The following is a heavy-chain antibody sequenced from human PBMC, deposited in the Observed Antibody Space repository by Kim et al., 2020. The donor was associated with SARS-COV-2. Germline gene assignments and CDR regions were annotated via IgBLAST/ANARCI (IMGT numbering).Heavy chain of an antibody. Sequence: VKGRFTISRDNSKNTLYLQMNSLRAEDTAVYYCARDPGTYYYDSSGYYSDWGQGTLVTVSS. CDR3: ARDPGTYYYDSSGYYSD. V-gene: IGHV3-66*01. D-gene: IGHD3-22*01. J-gene: IGHJ4*02.